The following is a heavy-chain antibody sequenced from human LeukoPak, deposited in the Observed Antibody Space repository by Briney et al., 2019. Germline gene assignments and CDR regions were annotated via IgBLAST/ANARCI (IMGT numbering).Heavy chain of an antibody. V-gene: IGHV3-74*01. CDR2: INGDGSST. D-gene: IGHD3-10*01. Sequence: GGSLRLSCAASGFTFSSYWMHWVRQVPGKGLVWVSRINGDGSSTSYADSVKGRFTISRDNAKNTLYLEMNSLRAEDTAVYYCAREGVRGVTDYWGQGTLVTVSS. CDR3: AREGVRGVTDY. J-gene: IGHJ4*02. CDR1: GFTFSSYW.